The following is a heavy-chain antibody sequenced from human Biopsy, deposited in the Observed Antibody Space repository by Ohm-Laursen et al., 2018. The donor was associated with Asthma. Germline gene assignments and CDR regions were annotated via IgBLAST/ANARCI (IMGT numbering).Heavy chain of an antibody. CDR2: ISNRGSNL. D-gene: IGHD6-13*01. Sequence: SLRLSCAASGFSFSDYYMMWIRQAPGKGLEWVAYISNRGSNLYYADSVKGRFTISRDNPKKSVYLQLDSLRVEDTAVYYCARGYSTSWYFGYWGQGTVVTVPS. CDR3: ARGYSTSWYFGY. CDR1: GFSFSDYY. J-gene: IGHJ4*02. V-gene: IGHV3-11*01.